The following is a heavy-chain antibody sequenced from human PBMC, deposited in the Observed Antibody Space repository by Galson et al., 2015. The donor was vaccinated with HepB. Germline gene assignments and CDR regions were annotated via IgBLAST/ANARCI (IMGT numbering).Heavy chain of an antibody. V-gene: IGHV3-48*01. CDR3: ARDVAAIFGVRSWFDP. Sequence: SLRLSCAASGFTFGSYNINWVRQAPGKGLECISYINATSSTIFYADSVKGRFTVSRDNAKNSLYLEMNGLRAEDTAVYYCARDVAAIFGVRSWFDPWGQGTLVTVTS. D-gene: IGHD3-3*01. CDR1: GFTFGSYN. CDR2: INATSSTI. J-gene: IGHJ5*02.